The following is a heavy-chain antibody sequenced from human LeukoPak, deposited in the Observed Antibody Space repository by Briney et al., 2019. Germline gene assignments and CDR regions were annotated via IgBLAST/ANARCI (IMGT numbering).Heavy chain of an antibody. CDR1: GYTFTGYY. Sequence: ASVKVSCKASGYTFTGYYIHWVRQAPGQGLEWMGWINPDSGGTIYVQKFQGRVTMTRDSPISTVYMEPSRLSSDGPAVYYCARGPNWGLDYWGQGTLVTVSS. D-gene: IGHD7-27*01. CDR3: ARGPNWGLDY. V-gene: IGHV1-2*02. CDR2: INPDSGGT. J-gene: IGHJ4*02.